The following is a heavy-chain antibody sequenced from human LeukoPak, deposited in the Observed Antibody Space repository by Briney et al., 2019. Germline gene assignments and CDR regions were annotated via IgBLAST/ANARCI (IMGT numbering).Heavy chain of an antibody. CDR3: AKGLYYYDSSGPPFDY. J-gene: IGHJ4*02. CDR2: ISGSGGST. Sequence: HSGGSPRLSCAASGFTFSSYAMSWVRKAPGKGLEWVSAISGSGGSTYYADSVKGRFTISRDNSKNTLYLQMSSLRAEDTAVYYCAKGLYYYDSSGPPFDYWGQGTLVTVSS. D-gene: IGHD3-22*01. V-gene: IGHV3-23*01. CDR1: GFTFSSYA.